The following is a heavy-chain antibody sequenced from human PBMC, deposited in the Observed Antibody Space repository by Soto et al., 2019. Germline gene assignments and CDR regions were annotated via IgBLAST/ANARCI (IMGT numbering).Heavy chain of an antibody. V-gene: IGHV1-46*01. CDR1: GYTFTSYY. J-gene: IGHJ5*02. CDR3: ARNSGITGTSGWFDP. D-gene: IGHD1-20*01. Sequence: ASVKVSCKASGYTFTSYYMHWVRQAPGQGLEWMGIINPSGGSTSYAQKFQGRVTMTRDTSTSTVYMELSSLRSEDTAVYYCARNSGITGTSGWFDPWGQGTLVTVSS. CDR2: INPSGGST.